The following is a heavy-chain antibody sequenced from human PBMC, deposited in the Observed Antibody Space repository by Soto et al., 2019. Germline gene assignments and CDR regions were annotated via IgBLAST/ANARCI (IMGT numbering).Heavy chain of an antibody. CDR1: GFSLTTSGFC. CDR2: IDCHHNK. V-gene: IGHV2-70*01. D-gene: IGHD3-16*01. Sequence: SGPTLVNPTHTLTLTCSVSGFSLTTSGFCVTWIRQPPGKALEWLALIDCHHNKHYTSSLETRLTLSRDTSKNQVVLTLTNMDPVDTGAYYCALMLRGGTHIYYWGQGSLVTVS. CDR3: ALMLRGGTHIYY. J-gene: IGHJ4*02.